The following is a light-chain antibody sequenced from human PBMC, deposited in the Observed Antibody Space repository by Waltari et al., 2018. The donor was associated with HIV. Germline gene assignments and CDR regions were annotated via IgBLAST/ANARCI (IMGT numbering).Light chain of an antibody. CDR3: SSYAGSDSPYV. CDR1: SSDAGGYNY. Sequence: QSALTQPPSASGSPGQSVTIFCTATSSDAGGYNYVSWYQQHPDKAPKLIIFEVNKRPSGVPDRFSGSKSGNTASLTVSGLQAEDEADYYCSSYAGSDSPYVFGSGTTVTVL. CDR2: EVN. V-gene: IGLV2-8*01. J-gene: IGLJ1*01.